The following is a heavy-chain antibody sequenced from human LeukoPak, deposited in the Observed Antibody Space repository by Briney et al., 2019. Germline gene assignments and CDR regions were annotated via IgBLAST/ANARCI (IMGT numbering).Heavy chain of an antibody. CDR2: INQDGSVK. CDR1: GFTFSRYW. Sequence: GGSLRLSCAASGFTFSRYWMSWVRQAPGKGLEWMANINQDGSVKYYVDSVKGRFTVSRDNAENSLYLQMNSLRAEDTAVYYCARLEQQLGNHEFDYWGQGTLVTVSS. J-gene: IGHJ4*02. D-gene: IGHD6-13*01. V-gene: IGHV3-7*03. CDR3: ARLEQQLGNHEFDY.